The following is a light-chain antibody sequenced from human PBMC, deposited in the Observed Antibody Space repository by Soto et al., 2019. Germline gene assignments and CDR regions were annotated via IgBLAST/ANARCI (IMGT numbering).Light chain of an antibody. J-gene: IGLJ2*01. CDR1: SSDVGAYNQ. Sequence: QSALTQPPSASGSPGQSVTISCTGTSSDVGAYNQVSWYQQHPGKAPKLMIYGVNTRPSGVPDRFSGSKSGNTASLTVSGLQAEDEADYYCSSYAGNNDVVFGGGTKLTVL. CDR3: SSYAGNNDVV. V-gene: IGLV2-8*01. CDR2: GVN.